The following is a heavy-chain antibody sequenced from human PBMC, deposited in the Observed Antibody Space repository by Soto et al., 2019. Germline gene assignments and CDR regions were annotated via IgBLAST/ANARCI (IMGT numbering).Heavy chain of an antibody. J-gene: IGHJ6*02. CDR3: ARLGGYCTTSCYGYYAMDV. CDR2: FYYSGST. V-gene: IGHV4-39*01. CDR1: GGSISSGAYS. D-gene: IGHD2-8*01. Sequence: SESLSLTCTVSGGSISSGAYSWGWIRQPPGKGLEWIGTFYYSGSTYYNPSLKSRVTISVDTSKNQFSLKVSSVTAADTAVYYCARLGGYCTTSCYGYYAMDVWAKGPRSPSP.